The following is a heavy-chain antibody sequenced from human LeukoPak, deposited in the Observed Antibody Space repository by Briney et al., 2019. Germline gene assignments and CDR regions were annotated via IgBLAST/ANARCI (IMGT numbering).Heavy chain of an antibody. CDR2: ICDSGRTV. D-gene: IGHD3-22*01. Sequence: GGSLRLSRAASGFTFSDYYMSWLRQAPGKGLEWVAYICDSGRTVYYADSVKGAFTISRDNAKNSAYLQMNNLRAEDTAVYYCARDRLGDYDHSGYYDKWGQGTLVTVSS. CDR1: GFTFSDYY. V-gene: IGHV3-11*01. J-gene: IGHJ4*02. CDR3: ARDRLGDYDHSGYYDK.